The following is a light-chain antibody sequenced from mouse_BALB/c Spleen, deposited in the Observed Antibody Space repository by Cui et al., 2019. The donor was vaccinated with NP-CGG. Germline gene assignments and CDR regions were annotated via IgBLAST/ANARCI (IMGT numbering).Light chain of an antibody. CDR1: TGAVATSNY. CDR3: ALWYSNHWV. CDR2: GTN. J-gene: IGLJ1*01. V-gene: IGLV1*01. Sequence: QAVVTQESALTTSPGETVTLTCRSSTGAVATSNYCNWVQEKPDHLFTGLIGGTNNRAPGVPARFSGSLIGDKAALTITGAQTEDEAIYFCALWYSNHWVFGGGTKLTVL.